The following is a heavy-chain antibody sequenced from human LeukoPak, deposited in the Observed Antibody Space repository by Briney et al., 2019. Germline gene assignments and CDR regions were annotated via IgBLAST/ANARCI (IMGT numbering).Heavy chain of an antibody. CDR2: IKQDGSEM. Sequence: GGSLRLSCAASGFAFSSYWMSWVRQAPGKGLERVANIKQDGSEMYYMDSVKGRFTISRDNAKTSLYLQMNSLRAEDTAVYYCARGLGYNIYWGQGTLVTVSS. D-gene: IGHD1-14*01. CDR3: ARGLGYNIY. CDR1: GFAFSSYW. J-gene: IGHJ4*02. V-gene: IGHV3-7*03.